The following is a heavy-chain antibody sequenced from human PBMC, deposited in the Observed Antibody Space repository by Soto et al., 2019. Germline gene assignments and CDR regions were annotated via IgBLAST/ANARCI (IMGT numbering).Heavy chain of an antibody. Sequence: GGSLRLSCVASGFTFSSYAMHWVRQAPGKGLEWVAVISYDGSNKYYEDYVKGRFTISRDNSKNTLYLQMNSLRAEDTVVYYCARDGPDSSGSLFDYWGQGTLVTVSS. CDR2: ISYDGSNK. CDR3: ARDGPDSSGSLFDY. CDR1: GFTFSSYA. D-gene: IGHD3-22*01. V-gene: IGHV3-30-3*01. J-gene: IGHJ4*02.